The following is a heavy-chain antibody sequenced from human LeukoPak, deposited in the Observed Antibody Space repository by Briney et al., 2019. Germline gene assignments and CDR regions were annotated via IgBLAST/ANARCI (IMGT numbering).Heavy chain of an antibody. V-gene: IGHV4-59*01. J-gene: IGHJ3*02. D-gene: IGHD5-12*01. CDR3: TRRVATTGIYAFDI. CDR1: GGSIRTYY. CDR2: IYYSGST. Sequence: PSETLSLTCTTSGVSISGGSIRTYYWTWIRQPPGKVLERIGYIYYSGSTNYNPSLKSRVTISLDTSKNQFSLKLNSVTAADTAVYYCTRRVATTGIYAFDIWGPGTMVTVSS.